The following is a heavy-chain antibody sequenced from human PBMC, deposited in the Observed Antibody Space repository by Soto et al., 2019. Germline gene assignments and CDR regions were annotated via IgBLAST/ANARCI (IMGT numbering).Heavy chain of an antibody. CDR3: TRDGRGLGRLSLFEY. J-gene: IGHJ4*02. CDR2: IYSGETT. V-gene: IGHV3-53*01. Sequence: SLRLSCAASGFNVNSDYMNWVRQTPGKGLEWVASIYSGETTYYADSVRGRFTISSDKSKNTLYFQLSSLRIEDTAVYYCTRDGRGLGRLSLFEYWGQGVLVTVSS. D-gene: IGHD3-22*01. CDR1: GFNVNSDY.